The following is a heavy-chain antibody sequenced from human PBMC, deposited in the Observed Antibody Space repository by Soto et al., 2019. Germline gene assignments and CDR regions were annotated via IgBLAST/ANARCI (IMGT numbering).Heavy chain of an antibody. Sequence: QVQLVQSGAEVKKPGSSVKVSCKASGGTFSSYAISWVRQAPGQGLEWMGGIIPIFGTANYAQKFQGRVTITADESTSTAYMELSSLRSEDTAVYYCARDHIAVVTAIPGGDAFDIWGQGTMVTVSS. J-gene: IGHJ3*02. D-gene: IGHD2-21*02. CDR3: ARDHIAVVTAIPGGDAFDI. CDR2: IIPIFGTA. V-gene: IGHV1-69*01. CDR1: GGTFSSYA.